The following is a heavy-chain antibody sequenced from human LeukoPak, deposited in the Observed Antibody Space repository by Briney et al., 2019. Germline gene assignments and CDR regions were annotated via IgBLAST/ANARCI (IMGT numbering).Heavy chain of an antibody. D-gene: IGHD6-19*01. CDR1: GFTFSSYA. Sequence: PGGSLRLSCAASGFTFSSYAMSWVRQAPGKGLEWVSAISGSGGSTYYADSVKGRFTISRDNSKNTLYLQMNSRRAEDTAVYYCAASPGIAVAGTGGYFDYWGQGTLVTVSS. CDR3: AASPGIAVAGTGGYFDY. J-gene: IGHJ4*02. V-gene: IGHV3-23*01. CDR2: ISGSGGST.